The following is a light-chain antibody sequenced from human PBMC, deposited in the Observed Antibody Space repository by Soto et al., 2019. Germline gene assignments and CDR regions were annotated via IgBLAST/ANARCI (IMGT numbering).Light chain of an antibody. V-gene: IGKV3-15*01. CDR1: QSVSSN. Sequence: EIVMTQSPATLSVSPGERATLSCRASQSVSSNLAWYQQKPGQAPRLLIYGASTRATGIPARFSGSGSGTEFTLTISSLQSEDFALYFCQHYDSLPYSFGQGTKLEI. CDR2: GAS. CDR3: QHYDSLPYS. J-gene: IGKJ2*01.